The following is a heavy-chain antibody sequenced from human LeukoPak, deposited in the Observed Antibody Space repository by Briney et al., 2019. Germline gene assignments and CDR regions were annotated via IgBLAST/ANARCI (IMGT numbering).Heavy chain of an antibody. D-gene: IGHD3-10*01. J-gene: IGHJ2*01. Sequence: KPGGSLRLSRAASGFTFSDYYMSWLRQAPGKGLEWVSYISSSGSTIYYADSVKGRFTISRDNAKNSLYLQMDSLRAEDTAVYYCVRYYPRHSWYFDLWGRGPLVTVSS. CDR1: GFTFSDYY. V-gene: IGHV3-11*04. CDR3: VRYYPRHSWYFDL. CDR2: ISSSGSTI.